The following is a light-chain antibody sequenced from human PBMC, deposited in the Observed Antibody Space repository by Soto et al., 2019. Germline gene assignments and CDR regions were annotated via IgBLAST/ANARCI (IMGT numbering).Light chain of an antibody. Sequence: EIVMTQSPATLSVSPGERATLSCRASQSVSSNLAWYQQKPGQAPRLLIYGASTRATGIPARFSGSGSGTEFTLTISSLQSEDFAVYYCQQYGSTRWTFG. CDR1: QSVSSN. V-gene: IGKV3D-15*01. J-gene: IGKJ1*01. CDR3: QQYGSTRWT. CDR2: GAS.